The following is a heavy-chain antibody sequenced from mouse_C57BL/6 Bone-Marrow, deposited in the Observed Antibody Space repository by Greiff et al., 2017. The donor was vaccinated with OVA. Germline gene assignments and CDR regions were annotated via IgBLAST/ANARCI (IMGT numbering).Heavy chain of an antibody. V-gene: IGHV14-4*01. CDR1: GFNIKDDY. D-gene: IGHD1-1*02. Sequence: EVQLQESGAELVRPGASVKLSCTASGFNIKDDYMHWVKPRPEQGLEWIGWIDPENGDTEYASKFQGKATITADTSSNTAYLQLSSLTSEDTAVYYCTPYGGFAYWGQGTLVTVSA. CDR2: IDPENGDT. CDR3: TPYGGFAY. J-gene: IGHJ3*01.